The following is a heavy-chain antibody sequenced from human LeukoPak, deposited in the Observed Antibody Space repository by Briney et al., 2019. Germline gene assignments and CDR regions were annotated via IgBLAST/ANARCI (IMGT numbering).Heavy chain of an antibody. CDR2: IWYDGSNK. CDR3: ARDLYSGTTSPPLLFDY. V-gene: IGHV3-33*01. CDR1: GFIFSSYG. J-gene: IGHJ4*02. Sequence: GALRLSCAVSGFIFSSYGMHWVRQAPGKGLEWVAVIWYDGSNKYYADSVKGRFTISRDNSKNTLYLQMNSLRAEDTAVYHCARDLYSGTTSPPLLFDYWGQGTLVTVSS. D-gene: IGHD1-1*01.